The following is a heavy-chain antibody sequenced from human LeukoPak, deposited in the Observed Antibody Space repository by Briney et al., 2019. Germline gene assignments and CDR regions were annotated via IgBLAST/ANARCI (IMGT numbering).Heavy chain of an antibody. CDR3: ARSGLGGRPVFDY. Sequence: GGSLRLSCAASGFTFGSYSMNWVRQAPGKGLEWVSSISSSSSYIYYADSVKGRFTISRDNAKNSLYLQMNSLRAEDTAVYYCARSGLGGRPVFDYWGQGTLVTVSS. CDR2: ISSSSSYI. J-gene: IGHJ4*02. V-gene: IGHV3-21*01. CDR1: GFTFGSYS. D-gene: IGHD1-26*01.